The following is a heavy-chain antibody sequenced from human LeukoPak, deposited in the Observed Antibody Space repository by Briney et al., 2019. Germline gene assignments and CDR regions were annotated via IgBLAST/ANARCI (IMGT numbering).Heavy chain of an antibody. J-gene: IGHJ4*02. CDR3: ARYGIVGATFYFDY. CDR2: ISGYDGNT. V-gene: IGHV1-18*01. D-gene: IGHD1-26*01. CDR1: GYIFTTYG. Sequence: GASVKVSCKTSGYIFTTYGISWVRQAPGQGLEWMGWISGYDGNTNYAQKFQGRVTMATDTSTTTAYMELRSLRSDDTAVYYCARYGIVGATFYFDYWGQGTLVTVSS.